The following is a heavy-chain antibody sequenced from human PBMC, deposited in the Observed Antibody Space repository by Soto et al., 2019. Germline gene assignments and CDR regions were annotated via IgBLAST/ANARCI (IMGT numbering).Heavy chain of an antibody. V-gene: IGHV3-30*18. CDR3: AKVMITFGGSRYGLDV. J-gene: IGHJ6*02. D-gene: IGHD3-16*01. CDR2: ISYDGGNK. CDR1: GFTFSSYG. Sequence: QVQLVESGGGVVQPGRSLRLSCEASGFTFSSYGIHWVRQTPGKGLEWVAFISYDGGNKYYADSVKGRFTISRDNSKNTLFLQMNSLRAEDTAVYYCAKVMITFGGSRYGLDVWGQGTTVTVSS.